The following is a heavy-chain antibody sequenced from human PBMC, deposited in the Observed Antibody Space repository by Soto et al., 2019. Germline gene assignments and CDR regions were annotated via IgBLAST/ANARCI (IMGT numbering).Heavy chain of an antibody. CDR2: IKQDGSEK. D-gene: IGHD3-10*01. Sequence: GGSLRLSCAASGFTFSSYWMSWVRQAPGKGLGWVANIKQDGSEKYYVDSVKGRFTISRDNTKNSLYLQMNSLRAEDTAVYYCARVRDRTLWFGELRHWFDPWGQGTLVTVSS. CDR1: GFTFSSYW. V-gene: IGHV3-7*01. J-gene: IGHJ5*02. CDR3: ARVRDRTLWFGELRHWFDP.